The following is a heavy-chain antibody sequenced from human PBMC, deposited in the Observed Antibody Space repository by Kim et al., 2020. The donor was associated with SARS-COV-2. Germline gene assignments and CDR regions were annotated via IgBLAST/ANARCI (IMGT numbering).Heavy chain of an antibody. V-gene: IGHV4-59*08. CDR1: GGSFTSSY. J-gene: IGHJ3*02. D-gene: IGHD3-22*01. CDR3: ARLKDFYDASTYLGDAFDM. CDR2: IYYSGGT. Sequence: SETLSLTCTVSGGSFTSSYWSWIRQPPGKGLEWIGYIYYSGGTDQNPSLKSRVTLSIDTSKNQLYLRLSSLTAADTAGYYCARLKDFYDASTYLGDAFDMWGQGTKVSVSS.